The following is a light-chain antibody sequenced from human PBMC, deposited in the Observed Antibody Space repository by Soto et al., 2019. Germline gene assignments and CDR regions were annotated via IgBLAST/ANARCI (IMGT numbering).Light chain of an antibody. CDR2: DAS. V-gene: IGKV1-5*01. J-gene: IGKJ1*01. CDR3: QQYNTYLT. Sequence: DIQMTQSPSTLSASVVNIVTISCRASQSISRWLAWYQQKPGKAPTLLIHDASSLESGVPSRFSGSGSGTDFTLTISSLQTDDVATYYCQQYNTYLTFGQGTKVDIK. CDR1: QSISRW.